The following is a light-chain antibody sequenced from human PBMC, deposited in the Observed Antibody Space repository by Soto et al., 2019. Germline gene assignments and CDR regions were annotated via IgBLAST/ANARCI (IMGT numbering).Light chain of an antibody. CDR3: QQYGSSSWT. Sequence: ETVLTQSPGTLSLSPGERATLSCRASQSVSSTYLAWYQQKPGQAPRLFIYGASNRATGVPDRFSGSGSGTDFTLTISRLEPEDFAVYYCQQYGSSSWTFGQGTKVEIK. V-gene: IGKV3-20*01. J-gene: IGKJ1*01. CDR2: GAS. CDR1: QSVSSTY.